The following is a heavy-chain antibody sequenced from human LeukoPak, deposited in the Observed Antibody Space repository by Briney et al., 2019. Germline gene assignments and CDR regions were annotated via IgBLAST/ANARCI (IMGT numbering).Heavy chain of an antibody. J-gene: IGHJ5*02. V-gene: IGHV1-18*01. CDR1: GYTFTIYG. CDR3: AVGYCSGGSCYSSFDWFDP. Sequence: ASVKVSCKASGYTFTIYGISWVGRAPGQGREWMGWISAYNGNTNYAQKLQSRITMPKDTSTSTAYMELRSLRSDDTSVYYCAVGYCSGGSCYSSFDWFDPWGQGTLVTVSS. D-gene: IGHD2-15*01. CDR2: ISAYNGNT.